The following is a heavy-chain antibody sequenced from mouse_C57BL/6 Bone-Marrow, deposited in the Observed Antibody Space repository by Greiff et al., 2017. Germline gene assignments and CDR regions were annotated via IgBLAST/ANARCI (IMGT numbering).Heavy chain of an antibody. CDR1: GFNIKDDY. CDR3: SSFDSNYFDF. V-gene: IGHV14-4*01. CDR2: IDPEIGDT. Sequence: VQLQQSGAELVRPGASVKLSCTASGFNIKDDYIHWVKQRPEQGLEWIGWIDPEIGDTEYASKFQGKATITSDPSSNTAYLQLSSLTSEDTAVYYCSSFDSNYFDFWGQGTPLTVAS. J-gene: IGHJ2*01. D-gene: IGHD2-5*01.